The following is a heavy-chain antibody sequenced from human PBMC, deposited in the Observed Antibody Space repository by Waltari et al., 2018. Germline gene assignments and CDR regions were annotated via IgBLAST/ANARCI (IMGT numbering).Heavy chain of an antibody. Sequence: QLQLQESGPGLVKPSETLSLTCTFSGGSISSSSYYWGWIRQPPGKGLEWIGSIYYSGSTYYNPSLKSRVTISVDTSKNQFSLKLSSVTAADTAVYYCARSHYDSSGYPHGGAFDIWGQGTMVTVSS. D-gene: IGHD3-22*01. V-gene: IGHV4-39*07. CDR1: GGSISSSSYY. J-gene: IGHJ3*02. CDR2: IYYSGST. CDR3: ARSHYDSSGYPHGGAFDI.